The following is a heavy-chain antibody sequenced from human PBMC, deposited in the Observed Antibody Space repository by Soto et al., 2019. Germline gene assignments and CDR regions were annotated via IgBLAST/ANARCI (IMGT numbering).Heavy chain of an antibody. Sequence: EVQLVESGGNLVHPWGSLRLSCLASGFRFGVYWLSWVRQSPVEGLEWVARIKFDGSGIQFADSVSGRFTICRDNAEDLLYRQLNRLLAEDKAVYYCARYSGYSSVGSLKHDVVDWGLGVLVTV. CDR2: IKFDGSGI. D-gene: IGHD5-12*01. J-gene: IGHJ2*01. CDR1: GFRFGVYW. V-gene: IGHV3-7*01. CDR3: ARYSGYSSVGSLKHDVVD.